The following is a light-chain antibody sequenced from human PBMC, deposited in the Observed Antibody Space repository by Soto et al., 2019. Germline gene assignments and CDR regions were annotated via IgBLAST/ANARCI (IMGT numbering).Light chain of an antibody. V-gene: IGKV3D-15*01. CDR3: QQYNNWPRT. J-gene: IGKJ3*01. Sequence: EIVLTQFPGTLSLSPGERATLSCRASQNINSDYFAWYQQKPGQAPRLLIYGASSRATGIPARFSGSGSGTEFTLTISSLQSEDFAVYYCQQYNNWPRTFGPGTKVDIK. CDR1: QNINSD. CDR2: GAS.